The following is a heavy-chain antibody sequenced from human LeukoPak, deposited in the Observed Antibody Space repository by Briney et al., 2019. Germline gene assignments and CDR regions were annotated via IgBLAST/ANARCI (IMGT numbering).Heavy chain of an antibody. J-gene: IGHJ5*02. V-gene: IGHV4-34*01. CDR2: INHSGRP. CDR3: ARRKRIVVVPAAILWYNWFDP. Sequence: SETLSLTCAVYGGSFSGYYWGWIRQPPGKGLEWMGEINHSGRPSTNPSLKSRVTISVDTSKNQFSLKPSSVTAADTAVYYCARRKRIVVVPAAILWYNWFDPCGQGTLVTVSS. D-gene: IGHD2-2*02. CDR1: GGSFSGYY.